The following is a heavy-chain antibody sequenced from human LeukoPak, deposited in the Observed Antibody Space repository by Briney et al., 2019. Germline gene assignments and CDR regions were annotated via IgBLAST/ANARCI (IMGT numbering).Heavy chain of an antibody. CDR3: ARGLWFGEFDYFDY. Sequence: ASVKVSCKASGYTFTGYYMHWVRQAPGQGLEWMGWINPNSGGTNYAQKFQGRVTMTRDTSISTAYMELSRLRSDDTAVYYCARGLWFGEFDYFDYWGQGTLVTVSS. D-gene: IGHD3-10*01. V-gene: IGHV1-2*02. CDR1: GYTFTGYY. CDR2: INPNSGGT. J-gene: IGHJ4*02.